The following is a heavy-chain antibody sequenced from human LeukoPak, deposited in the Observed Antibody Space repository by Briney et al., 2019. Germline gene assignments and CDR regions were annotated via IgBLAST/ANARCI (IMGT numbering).Heavy chain of an antibody. D-gene: IGHD2-2*02. V-gene: IGHV3-30*04. J-gene: IGHJ4*02. Sequence: GGSLRLSCAASGFTFSSYAMHWVRQAPGKGLEWVAVISYDGSNKYYADSVKGRFTISRDNSKNTLYLQMNSLRAEDTAVYYCAKGGLLYKFDYWGQGTLVTVSS. CDR3: AKGGLLYKFDY. CDR1: GFTFSSYA. CDR2: ISYDGSNK.